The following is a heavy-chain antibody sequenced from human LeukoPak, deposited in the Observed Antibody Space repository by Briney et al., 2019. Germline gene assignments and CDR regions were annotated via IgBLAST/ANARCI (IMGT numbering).Heavy chain of an antibody. CDR1: GGTFSSYA. CDR2: IIPIFGTA. V-gene: IGHV1-69*05. D-gene: IGHD2/OR15-2a*01. J-gene: IGHJ4*02. Sequence: GSSVKVSCKASGGTFSSYATSWVRQAPGQGLEWMGGIIPIFGTANYAQKSQGRVTITTDESTSTAYMELSSLRSEDTAVYCCASISSFSRGRLTASVPYWGQGTLVTVSS. CDR3: ASISSFSRGRLTASVPY.